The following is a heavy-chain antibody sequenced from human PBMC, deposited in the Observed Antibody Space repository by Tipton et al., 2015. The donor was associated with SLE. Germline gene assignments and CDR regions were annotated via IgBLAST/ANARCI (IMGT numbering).Heavy chain of an antibody. CDR3: ARGDDSSGREFDY. D-gene: IGHD3-22*01. V-gene: IGHV4-34*01. J-gene: IGHJ4*02. CDR1: GGSFSGYY. CDR2: INHSGST. Sequence: GLVKPSETLSLTCAVYGGSFSGYYWSWIRQPPGKGLEWIGEINHSGSTNYNPSLKSRVTISVDTSKNQFSLKLSSVTAADTTVYYCARGDDSSGREFDYWGQGTLVTVSS.